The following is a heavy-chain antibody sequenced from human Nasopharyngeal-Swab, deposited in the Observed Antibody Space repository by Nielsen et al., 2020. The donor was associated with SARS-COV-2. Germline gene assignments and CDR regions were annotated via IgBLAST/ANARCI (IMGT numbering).Heavy chain of an antibody. CDR3: ACLRADTPEFAY. D-gene: IGHD2-15*01. V-gene: IGHV3-30*03. Sequence: GGTLSLTCVASRFTFSRWPMHWVRQAPGKGLEWVTVISSDGSDKQYVDSVKGRFTISRDNSKHTLYLQVKRLRADDTGVYYGACLRADTPEFAYLGKGTLVTVSS. J-gene: IGHJ4*02. CDR2: ISSDGSDK. CDR1: RFTFSRWP.